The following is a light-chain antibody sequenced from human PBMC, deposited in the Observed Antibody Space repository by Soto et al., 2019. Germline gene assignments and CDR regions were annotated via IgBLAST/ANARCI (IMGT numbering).Light chain of an antibody. CDR2: DAS. J-gene: IGKJ3*01. Sequence: EIVLTQSPATRSLSPGERATLSCRASQSVSSYLAWYQQKPGQAPRLLIYDASNRATGIPARFSGSGSGTDFTLTISSLQHEDFAVYYCQQRSNWTFTFGPGTKVDIK. V-gene: IGKV3-11*01. CDR1: QSVSSY. CDR3: QQRSNWTFT.